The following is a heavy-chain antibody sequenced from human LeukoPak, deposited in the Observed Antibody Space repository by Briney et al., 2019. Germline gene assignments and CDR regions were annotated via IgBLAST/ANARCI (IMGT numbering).Heavy chain of an antibody. CDR3: ARADLRDGYQD. D-gene: IGHD5-24*01. J-gene: IGHJ4*02. V-gene: IGHV1-18*01. Sequence: ASVKVSCKASGGTFSSYAISWVRQAPGQGLEWMGWISAYNGNTNYAQKLQGRVTMTTDTSTSTAYMELRSLRSDDTAVYYCARADLRDGYQDWGQGTLVTVSS. CDR2: ISAYNGNT. CDR1: GGTFSSYA.